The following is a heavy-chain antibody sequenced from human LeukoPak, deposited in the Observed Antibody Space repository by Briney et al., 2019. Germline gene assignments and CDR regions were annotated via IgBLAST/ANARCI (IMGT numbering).Heavy chain of an antibody. V-gene: IGHV4-59*01. CDR1: GGSFSGYY. D-gene: IGHD2-8*01. J-gene: IGHJ4*02. CDR3: ARDTRMAY. Sequence: SETLSLTCAVYGGSFSGYYWSWIRQPPGKELEWIGYIYYSGSTNYNPSLKSRVTISVDTSKNQFSLKLTSVTAADTALYYCARDTRMAYWGQGTLVTVSS. CDR2: IYYSGST.